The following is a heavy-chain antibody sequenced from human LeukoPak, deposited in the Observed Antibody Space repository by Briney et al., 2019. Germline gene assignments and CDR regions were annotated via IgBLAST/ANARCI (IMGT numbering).Heavy chain of an antibody. J-gene: IGHJ6*02. CDR1: GFTFSSYA. CDR2: ISYDGSKK. Sequence: GGSLRLSCAASGFTFSSYATHWVRQAPGKGLEWVAVISYDGSKKYHADSVKGRFTISRDNSNKMQYLEMDCLRADGTAVYYCARGGDFWSGYKTHEYGLDVWGQGTTVTVSS. D-gene: IGHD3-3*01. V-gene: IGHV3-30-3*01. CDR3: ARGGDFWSGYKTHEYGLDV.